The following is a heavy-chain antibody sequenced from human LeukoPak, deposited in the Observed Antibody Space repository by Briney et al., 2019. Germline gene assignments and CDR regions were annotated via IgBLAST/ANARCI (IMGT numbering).Heavy chain of an antibody. Sequence: GGSLRLSCAASGFTFSTYWMHWVRQAPGKGLVWVSRIKGDGSSTSYADSVKGRFTISRDNAKNTLYLQMNSLRVEVTAVYYCARGNSPGWFDPWGQGTLVTVSS. V-gene: IGHV3-74*01. CDR2: IKGDGSST. J-gene: IGHJ5*02. CDR3: ARGNSPGWFDP. D-gene: IGHD4-11*01. CDR1: GFTFSTYW.